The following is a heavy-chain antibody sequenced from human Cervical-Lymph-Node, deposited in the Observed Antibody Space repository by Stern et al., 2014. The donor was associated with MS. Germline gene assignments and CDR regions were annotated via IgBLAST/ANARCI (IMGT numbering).Heavy chain of an antibody. J-gene: IGHJ6*02. V-gene: IGHV1-69*01. CDR2: FIPPFGSA. D-gene: IGHD4-17*01. Sequence: QVHLVQSGPQVKKPGSSVTVSCTASGGTLSASGISWVRLPPGHGLEWMGGFIPPFGSAPHARTFQGRRTIPAADSTNTAYLGLSGLTADDTAVYYCARDGDSSILGLDVWGQGTTVTVSS. CDR3: ARDGDSSILGLDV. CDR1: GGTLSASG.